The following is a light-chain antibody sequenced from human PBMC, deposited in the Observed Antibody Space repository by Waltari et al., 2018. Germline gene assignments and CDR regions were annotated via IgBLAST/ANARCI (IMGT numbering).Light chain of an antibody. CDR2: AAF. V-gene: IGKV1-39*01. CDR3: QQGYSVART. CDR1: QSISKY. J-gene: IGKJ1*01. Sequence: DIQVTQSPSSLSASVGDRVTITCRTSQSISKYLNWYQQKPGKAPKFLLYAAFTLQSGVPCTFSGRWSGTDFTLTLSNLQPEDFATYYCQQGYSVARTVGQGTKVEIK.